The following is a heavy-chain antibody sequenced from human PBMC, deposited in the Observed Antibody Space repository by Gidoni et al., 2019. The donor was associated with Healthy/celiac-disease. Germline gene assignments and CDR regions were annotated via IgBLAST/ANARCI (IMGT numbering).Heavy chain of an antibody. Sequence: QVQLVQTGAEVTKPGSSVKVSCKASGGTFSSYAISWVRQAPGQGLEWMGGIIPIFGTANYAQKFQGRVTITADESTSTAYMELSSLRSEDTAVYYCAREAYEYSSSVRRYYYYMDVWGKGTTVTVSS. D-gene: IGHD6-6*01. J-gene: IGHJ6*03. V-gene: IGHV1-69*01. CDR1: GGTFSSYA. CDR3: AREAYEYSSSVRRYYYYMDV. CDR2: IIPIFGTA.